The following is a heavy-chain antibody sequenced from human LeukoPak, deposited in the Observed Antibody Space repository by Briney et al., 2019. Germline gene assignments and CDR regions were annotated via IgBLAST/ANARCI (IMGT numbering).Heavy chain of an antibody. Sequence: SETLSLTCAVHGGSFSGYHWNWIRQSPGKGREGIGEINDRGHTNYNPSLESRVTISVDTSKKQFSLKLNSVTAADTAVYYCARDPTTVVTTPYYFDFWGQGTLVTVSS. CDR2: INDRGHT. CDR3: ARDPTTVVTTPYYFDF. V-gene: IGHV4-34*01. J-gene: IGHJ4*02. CDR1: GGSFSGYH. D-gene: IGHD4-23*01.